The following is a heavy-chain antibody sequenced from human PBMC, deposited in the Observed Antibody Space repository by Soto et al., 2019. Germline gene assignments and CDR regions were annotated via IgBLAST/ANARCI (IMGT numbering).Heavy chain of an antibody. D-gene: IGHD3-22*01. CDR1: GFTFRNYD. Sequence: GGSLRLSCAASGFTFRNYDLHWVRQAPGKGLEWVSFLSGSGGGTYYADSVKGRFTISRDNAKNSLYLDLTRLRAEDTAVYFCVRDYYDTSGYPNTFDMWGQGTMVTVSS. CDR2: LSGSGGGT. J-gene: IGHJ3*02. CDR3: VRDYYDTSGYPNTFDM. V-gene: IGHV3-23*01.